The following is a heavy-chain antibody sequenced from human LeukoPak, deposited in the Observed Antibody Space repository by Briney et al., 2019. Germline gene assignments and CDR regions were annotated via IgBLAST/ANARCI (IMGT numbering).Heavy chain of an antibody. CDR2: ISSGSRYI. Sequence: GGSLRLSCAASGFTFSTYSMNWVRQAPGKGLEWVSSISSGSRYIYYADSVKGRFTISRDNAKNSLYLQMNSLRPKDTAMYYCAKESGKFDYWGQGTLVAVSS. J-gene: IGHJ4*02. V-gene: IGHV3-21*04. CDR1: GFTFSTYS. CDR3: AKESGKFDY.